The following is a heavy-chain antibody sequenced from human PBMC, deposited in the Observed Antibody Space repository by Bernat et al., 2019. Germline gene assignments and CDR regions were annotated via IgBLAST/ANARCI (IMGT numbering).Heavy chain of an antibody. CDR2: IYSGGST. V-gene: IGHV3-53*01. Sequence: EVQLVESGGGLIQPGGSLRLSCAASGFTVSSNYMSWVRQAPGKGLEWVSVIYSGGSTYYADYVKGRFHNSRDNTKNPQYLQMNSLGAEETAVYDWERGGGCWSSSSCGPGGWFDLWGQGTLVTGSS. CDR1: GFTVSSNY. D-gene: IGHD2-2*01. CDR3: ERGGGCWSSSSCGPGGWFDL. J-gene: IGHJ5*02.